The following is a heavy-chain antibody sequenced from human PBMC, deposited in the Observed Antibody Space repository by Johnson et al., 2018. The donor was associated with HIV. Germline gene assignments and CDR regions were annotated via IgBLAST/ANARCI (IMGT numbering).Heavy chain of an antibody. V-gene: IGHV3-7*01. CDR1: GFTFSTYW. D-gene: IGHD6-13*01. CDR2: IKHDGSNK. CDR3: ASKAAGTMHAFDI. Sequence: VQLVESGGGLIQPGGSLRLSCAASGFTFSTYWMSWVRQAPGKGLEWVANIKHDGSNKYYADSVKGRFTISRDNSKNTLYLQMNSLRAEDTAVYYCASKAAGTMHAFDIWGQGTMVTVSS. J-gene: IGHJ3*02.